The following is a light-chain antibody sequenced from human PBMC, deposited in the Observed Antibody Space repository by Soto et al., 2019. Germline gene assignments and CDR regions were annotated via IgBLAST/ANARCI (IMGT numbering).Light chain of an antibody. CDR3: RQYGGSPPLT. J-gene: IGKJ4*01. CDR1: QSVSSSY. CDR2: AAS. V-gene: IGKV3-20*01. Sequence: EIVLTQSPGTLSLSPGERATLSCRASQSVSSSYLAWYQQKPGQAPRLLIFAASSRATGIPDRFTGSGSGTDFTLTISRLESEDFAVYYCRQYGGSPPLTFGGGTRVEVK.